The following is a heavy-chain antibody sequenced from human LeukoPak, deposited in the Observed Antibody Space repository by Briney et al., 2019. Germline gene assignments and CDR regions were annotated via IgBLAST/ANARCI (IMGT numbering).Heavy chain of an antibody. CDR2: IYSGGST. CDR1: GFTVSSNY. Sequence: HSGESLRLSCAASGFTVSSNYMSWVRQAPGKVLEWVSVIYSGGSTYYADSVKGRFTIPRDNSKNPLYLQMNALKPEDTAVYYGAAYGSGTRIYYYYMDGWGKGTTVTISS. V-gene: IGHV3-66*01. J-gene: IGHJ6*03. CDR3: AAYGSGTRIYYYYMDG. D-gene: IGHD3-10*01.